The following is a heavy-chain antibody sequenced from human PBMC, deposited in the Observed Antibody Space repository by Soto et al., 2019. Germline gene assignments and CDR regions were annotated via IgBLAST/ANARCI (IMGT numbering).Heavy chain of an antibody. CDR1: GLTVSGKKY. Sequence: DVHLVESGGGLIQPGESLRLSCAAFGLTVSGKKYVAWVRQAPGKGLEWVSALYDVDGTYYADSVKGRFTTSRDSSQTTVYLQMNGLRPDDTAVYYCASWHEREHAYDVWCQGTTVTVSS. J-gene: IGHJ3*01. CDR2: LYDVDGT. D-gene: IGHD1-1*01. V-gene: IGHV3-53*01. CDR3: ASWHEREHAYDV.